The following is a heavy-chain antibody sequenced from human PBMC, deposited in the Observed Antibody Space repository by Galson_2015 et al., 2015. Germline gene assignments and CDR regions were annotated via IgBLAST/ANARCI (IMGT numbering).Heavy chain of an antibody. CDR2: ISSTTTHI. J-gene: IGHJ4*02. CDR1: EFTFSSYY. CDR3: ARQILDYDFWSGYYPTNFDY. Sequence: SLRLSCAASEFTFSSYYMSWVRQAPGKGLEWVSSISSTTTHIYYADSVKGRFTISRDNAKNSLYLQMNSLGAEDTAVYYCARQILDYDFWSGYYPTNFDYWGQGTLVTVSS. V-gene: IGHV3-21*01. D-gene: IGHD3-3*01.